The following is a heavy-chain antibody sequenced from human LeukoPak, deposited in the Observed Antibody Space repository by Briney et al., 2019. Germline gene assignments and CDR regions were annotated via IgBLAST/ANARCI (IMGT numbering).Heavy chain of an antibody. Sequence: GGSLRLSCAASGFTFSSYWMHWVRQAPGKGLVWVSHINSDGSSTTYADSVKGRFTISRNNAKNTLYLQMNSLRAEDTAVYYCARAGRGLRYFDWLTYDYWGQGTLVTVSS. V-gene: IGHV3-74*01. CDR1: GFTFSSYW. D-gene: IGHD3-9*01. CDR3: ARAGRGLRYFDWLTYDY. CDR2: INSDGSST. J-gene: IGHJ4*02.